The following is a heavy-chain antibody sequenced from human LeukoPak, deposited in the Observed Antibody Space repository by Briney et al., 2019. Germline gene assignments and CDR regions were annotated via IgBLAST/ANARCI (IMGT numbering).Heavy chain of an antibody. Sequence: GASVKVSYKDSGYTFTGYYMHGVRQAPGQGREGMGWRNPNRGGTMYAQKSQGRVNMNRDKSISTAYMELSRLRSDDTAVYYCARVAIVVVPAAGYYMDAWGKGTTVTVSS. V-gene: IGHV1-2*02. D-gene: IGHD2-2*03. CDR2: RNPNRGGT. CDR3: ARVAIVVVPAAGYYMDA. J-gene: IGHJ6*03. CDR1: GYTFTGYY.